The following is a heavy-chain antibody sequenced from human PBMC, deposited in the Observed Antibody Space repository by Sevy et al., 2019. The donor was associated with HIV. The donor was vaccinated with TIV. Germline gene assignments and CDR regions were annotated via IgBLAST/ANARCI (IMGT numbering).Heavy chain of an antibody. Sequence: GGCLRLSCAASGFDFSIYSMSWVRQAPGKGLEWVSTLSFGCGKIKYADSVKGRFTISRDNSKSSVYLQMNNMRVEDTAVYYSAREGCTKPHDYWGQGTLVTVSS. CDR3: AREGCTKPHDY. D-gene: IGHD2-8*01. CDR1: GFDFSIYS. V-gene: IGHV3-23*01. CDR2: LSFGCGKI. J-gene: IGHJ4*02.